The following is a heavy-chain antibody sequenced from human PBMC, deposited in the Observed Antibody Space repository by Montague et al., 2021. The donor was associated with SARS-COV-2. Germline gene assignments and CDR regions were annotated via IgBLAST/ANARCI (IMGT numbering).Heavy chain of an antibody. V-gene: IGHV3-23*01. CDR2: ISGNGDPDTT. J-gene: IGHJ4*02. D-gene: IGHD1-26*01. CDR1: GFTFRNYA. Sequence: SLRLSCATSGFTFRNYAMTWVRQAPGKGLEWVSTISGNGDPDTTYYADSVKGRFTVSRDIHKNTLYLQMNSLRAEDTAVYCCAKLSGGSYLHYFEYWGQGTLVTVSS. CDR3: AKLSGGSYLHYFEY.